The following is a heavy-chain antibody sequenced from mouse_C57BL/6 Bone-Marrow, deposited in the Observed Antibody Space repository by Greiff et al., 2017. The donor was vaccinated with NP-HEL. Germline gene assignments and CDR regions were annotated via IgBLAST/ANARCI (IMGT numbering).Heavy chain of an antibody. Sequence: GGGLVQPKGSLKLSCAASGFSFNTYAMNWVRQAPGKGLEWVARIRSKSNNYATYYADSVKDRFTISRDDSESMLYLQMNNLKTEYTAMYYCVRFYYGSSSYAMDYWGQGTSVTVSS. J-gene: IGHJ4*01. D-gene: IGHD1-1*01. CDR2: IRSKSNNYAT. CDR3: VRFYYGSSSYAMDY. V-gene: IGHV10-1*01. CDR1: GFSFNTYA.